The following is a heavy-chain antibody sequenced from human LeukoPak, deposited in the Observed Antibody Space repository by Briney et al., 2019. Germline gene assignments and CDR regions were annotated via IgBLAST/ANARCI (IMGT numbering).Heavy chain of an antibody. Sequence: GGSLRLSCAASGFTFSNHWMHWIRQVPGNGLVWLSRISTDGTSTSYADSVKGRFTISRDNAKNTLYLQMDSLRADDTAVYYCARGGDDYGEPLDAFDIWGQGTMVTVSS. V-gene: IGHV3-74*01. J-gene: IGHJ3*02. D-gene: IGHD4-17*01. CDR1: GFTFSNHW. CDR2: ISTDGTST. CDR3: ARGGDDYGEPLDAFDI.